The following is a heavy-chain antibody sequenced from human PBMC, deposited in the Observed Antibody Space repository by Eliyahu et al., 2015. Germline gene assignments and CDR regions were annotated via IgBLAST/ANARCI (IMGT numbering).Heavy chain of an antibody. Sequence: EVQLVESGGGLVQPGGSLRLSXAASGFXFSXYAMSWVRQAPGKGLEWVSVISGXGGTTYHADSVKGRFTISRDNSKNTLYLQMSRLRAEDTAVYYCAKVLGIAVDYPGIDYWGQGTLVTVSS. CDR3: AKVLGIAVDYPGIDY. CDR2: ISGXGGTT. V-gene: IGHV3-23*04. CDR1: GFXFSXYA. J-gene: IGHJ4*02. D-gene: IGHD6-19*01.